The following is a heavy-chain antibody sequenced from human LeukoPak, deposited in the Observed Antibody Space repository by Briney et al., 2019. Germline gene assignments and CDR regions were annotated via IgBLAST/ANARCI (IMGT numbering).Heavy chain of an antibody. Sequence: GGSLRLSCAASGFTVSSNYMSWVRQAPGKGLEWVSVIYSGGSTYYADSVKGRFTISRDNSKNTLYLQMNSLRAEDTAVYYCARPRGYSSGSLKYFDFWGQGALVTVSS. J-gene: IGHJ4*02. V-gene: IGHV3-66*04. CDR2: IYSGGST. CDR1: GFTVSSNY. CDR3: ARPRGYSSGSLKYFDF. D-gene: IGHD6-19*01.